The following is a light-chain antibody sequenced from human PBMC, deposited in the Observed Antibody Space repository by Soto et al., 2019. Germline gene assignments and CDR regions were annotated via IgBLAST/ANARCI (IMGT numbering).Light chain of an antibody. J-gene: IGKJ2*01. V-gene: IGKV3-11*01. CDR3: QQRYNWPHT. CDR2: DSS. Sequence: EIVLTQSPATLSLSPGERATLSCRASQSVSICLAWYRQKPGQAPGLLIYDSSSRATGIAARFSGSGSGTDFTLTINSLEPEDSAVYYCQQRYNWPHTFGQGTKVDIK. CDR1: QSVSIC.